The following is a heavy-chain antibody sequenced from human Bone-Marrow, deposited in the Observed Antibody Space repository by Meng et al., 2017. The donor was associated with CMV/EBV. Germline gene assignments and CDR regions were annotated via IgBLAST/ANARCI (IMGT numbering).Heavy chain of an antibody. D-gene: IGHD3-22*01. CDR2: INHSGST. Sequence: SETLSLTCAVYGGSSSGYYWSWIRQPPGKGLEWIGEINHSGSTNYNPSLKSRVTISVDTSKNQFSLKLSSVTAADTAVYYCAIVVVIANWFDPWGQGTLVTVSS. V-gene: IGHV4-34*01. CDR1: GGSSSGYY. CDR3: AIVVVIANWFDP. J-gene: IGHJ5*02.